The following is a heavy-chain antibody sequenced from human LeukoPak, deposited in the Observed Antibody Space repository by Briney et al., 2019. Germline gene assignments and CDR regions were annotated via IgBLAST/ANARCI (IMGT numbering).Heavy chain of an antibody. D-gene: IGHD2-2*01. CDR2: IYYSGST. Sequence: SETLSLTCTVSGGSISSYYWSWIRQPPGKGLEWIGYIYYSGSTNYNPSLKSRVTISVDTSKNQFSLKLSSVTAADTAVYYCASYRPVPAAFDYWGQGTLVTVSS. V-gene: IGHV4-59*01. CDR1: GGSISSYY. J-gene: IGHJ4*02. CDR3: ASYRPVPAAFDY.